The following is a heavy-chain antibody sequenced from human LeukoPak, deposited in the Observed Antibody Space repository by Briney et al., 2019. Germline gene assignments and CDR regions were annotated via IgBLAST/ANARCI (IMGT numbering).Heavy chain of an antibody. CDR3: ARWGTYSSSWLGAFDI. CDR2: IKQDGSEK. Sequence: GGSLRLSCEASGSTFISYWMSWVRQAPGKGLEWVANIKQDGSEKYYADSVKGRFTISRDNAKNSLYLQMNSLRAEDTAVYYCARWGTYSSSWLGAFDIWGQGTMVTVSS. CDR1: GSTFISYW. J-gene: IGHJ3*02. V-gene: IGHV3-7*05. D-gene: IGHD6-13*01.